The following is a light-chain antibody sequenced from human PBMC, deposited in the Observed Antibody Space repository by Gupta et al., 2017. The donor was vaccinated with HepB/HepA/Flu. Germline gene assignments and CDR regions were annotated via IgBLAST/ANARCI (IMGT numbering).Light chain of an antibody. J-gene: IGKJ2*04. CDR1: QSLVYRNGNTY. CDR2: QSS. Sequence: DVVLTQTPLSSPVTLGQPASISCRSSQSLVYRNGNTYLNWLQQRPGQPPRLLIYQSSNRFSGVPDRFSGSGEGTDFTLKSSRGEAEDVGIYYGMQDKQLRSFGPGTKLEIK. CDR3: MQDKQLRS. V-gene: IGKV2-24*01.